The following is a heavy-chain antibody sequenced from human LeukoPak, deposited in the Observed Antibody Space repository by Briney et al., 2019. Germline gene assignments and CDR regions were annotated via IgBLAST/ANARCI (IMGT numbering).Heavy chain of an antibody. V-gene: IGHV6-1*01. Sequence: QPLSLPCAISGDIFSSNSDAWTWIRQYPSRGLEWMGRTYYRSKWYSDYAVSVKSRITINPDTSKNQFSLQLNSVTPEDTAVYYCATFRSVAGFDYWGQGTLVTVSS. CDR2: TYYRSKWYS. CDR1: GDIFSSNSDA. CDR3: ATFRSVAGFDY. J-gene: IGHJ4*02.